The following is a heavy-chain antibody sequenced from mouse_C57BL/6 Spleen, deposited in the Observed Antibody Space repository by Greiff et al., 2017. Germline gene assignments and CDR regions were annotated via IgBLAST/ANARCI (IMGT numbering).Heavy chain of an antibody. CDR3: ARRQLRLHAMDY. J-gene: IGHJ4*01. CDR2: INPGSGGT. D-gene: IGHD3-2*02. Sequence: QVQLQQSGAELVRPGTSVKVSCKASGYAFTNYLIEWVKQRPGQGLEWIGVINPGSGGTNYNEKFKGKATLTADKSSSTAYMQLSSLTSEDSAVYVCARRQLRLHAMDYWGQGTSVTVSS. CDR1: GYAFTNYL. V-gene: IGHV1-54*01.